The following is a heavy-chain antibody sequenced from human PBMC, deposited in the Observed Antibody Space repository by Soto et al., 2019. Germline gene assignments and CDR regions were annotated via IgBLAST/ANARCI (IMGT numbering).Heavy chain of an antibody. Sequence: SVKVSCKASGGTFSSYAISWVRQAPGQGLEWMGGIIPIFGTANYAQKFQGRVTITADESTSTAYMELSSLRSEDTAVYYCARPILEWLSGPYCGMDVWGQGTTVTVSS. CDR1: GGTFSSYA. D-gene: IGHD3-3*01. CDR3: ARPILEWLSGPYCGMDV. J-gene: IGHJ6*02. V-gene: IGHV1-69*13. CDR2: IIPIFGTA.